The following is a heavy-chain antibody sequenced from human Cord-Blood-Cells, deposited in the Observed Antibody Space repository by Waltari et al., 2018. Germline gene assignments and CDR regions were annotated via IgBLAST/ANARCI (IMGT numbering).Heavy chain of an antibody. J-gene: IGHJ3*02. CDR1: GFTFDDYA. CDR3: AKDGKWNYGRGDAFDI. V-gene: IGHV3-9*01. CDR2: ISWNSGSI. D-gene: IGHD1-7*01. Sequence: EVQLVESGGGLVQPGRSLRLPCAAPGFTFDDYAMQWVRHAHGKGLDWVSGISWNSGSIGYADSVKGRFTISIDNAKNSLYLQMNSLRAEDTALYYCAKDGKWNYGRGDAFDIWGQGTMVTISS.